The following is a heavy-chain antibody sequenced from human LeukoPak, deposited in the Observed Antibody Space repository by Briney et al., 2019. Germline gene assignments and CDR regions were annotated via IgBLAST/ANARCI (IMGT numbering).Heavy chain of an antibody. Sequence: GGSLRLSCAVSGFTVSNHYLSWVRQAPGKGLEWVSVIYSEGSTYYADSVKGRFTISRDNSKNTLYLQMNSLRAEDMALYYCAKDRGNRLWLYAFDIWGQGTMVTVSS. CDR3: AKDRGNRLWLYAFDI. V-gene: IGHV3-53*05. D-gene: IGHD5-18*01. J-gene: IGHJ3*02. CDR2: IYSEGST. CDR1: GFTVSNHY.